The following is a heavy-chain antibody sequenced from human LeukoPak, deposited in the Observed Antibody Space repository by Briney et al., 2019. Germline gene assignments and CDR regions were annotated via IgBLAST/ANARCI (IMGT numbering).Heavy chain of an antibody. CDR1: GGSISSSSYY. CDR2: VYYSGSA. D-gene: IGHD6-13*01. CDR3: ARSPGIAADSALFWFDP. Sequence: PSETLSLTCTVSGGSISSSSYYWGWIRQPPGKGLEWIGSVYYSGSANYNPSLKSRVTISVDTSKNQFSLKLSSVTAADTAVYYCARSPGIAADSALFWFDPWGQGTLVTVSS. J-gene: IGHJ5*02. V-gene: IGHV4-39*07.